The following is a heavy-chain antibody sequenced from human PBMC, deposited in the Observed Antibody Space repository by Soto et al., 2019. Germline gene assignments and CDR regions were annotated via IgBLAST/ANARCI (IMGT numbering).Heavy chain of an antibody. CDR1: GFTFSDYY. V-gene: IGHV3-11*01. J-gene: IGHJ4*02. Sequence: GGSLRLSCAASGFTFSDYYMSWIRQAPGKGLEWVSYISSSGSTIYYADSVKGRFTISRDNAKNSLYLQMNSLRAEDTAVYYCARVLDLGYCSSTSCYSYYFDYWGQGTLVTVSS. CDR2: ISSSGSTI. CDR3: ARVLDLGYCSSTSCYSYYFDY. D-gene: IGHD2-2*01.